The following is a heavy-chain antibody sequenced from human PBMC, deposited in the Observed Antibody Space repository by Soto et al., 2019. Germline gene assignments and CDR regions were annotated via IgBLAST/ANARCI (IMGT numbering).Heavy chain of an antibody. V-gene: IGHV3-23*01. J-gene: IGHJ5*02. CDR1: GFTFSSYA. Sequence: GGSLRLSCAASGFTFSSYAMSWVRQAPGKGLEWVSATTGSGGSAYYADSVKGRFTISRDNSKNTLYLQMNSLRAEDTAVYCCAKDHGLYSSSWFDPWGQGTLVTVSS. CDR3: AKDHGLYSSSWFDP. CDR2: TTGSGGSA. D-gene: IGHD6-13*01.